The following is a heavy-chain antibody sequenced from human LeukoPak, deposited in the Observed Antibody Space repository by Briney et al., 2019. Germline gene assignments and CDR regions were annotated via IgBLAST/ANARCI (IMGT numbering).Heavy chain of an antibody. Sequence: PSETLSLTCTVSGGSISSSSYYWGWIRQPPGKGLEWIGSIYYSGSTYYNPSLKSRVTISVDTSKNQFSLRLSSVTAADTAVYYCASYSSGYYNYWGQGTLVTVSS. CDR3: ASYSSGYYNY. CDR2: IYYSGST. V-gene: IGHV4-39*07. D-gene: IGHD6-19*01. CDR1: GGSISSSSYY. J-gene: IGHJ4*02.